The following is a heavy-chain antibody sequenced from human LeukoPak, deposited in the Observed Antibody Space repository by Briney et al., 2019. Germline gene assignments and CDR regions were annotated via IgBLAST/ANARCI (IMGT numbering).Heavy chain of an antibody. V-gene: IGHV4-59*12. J-gene: IGHJ4*02. CDR2: IYYSGST. D-gene: IGHD5-18*01. Sequence: SETLSLTCTVSGGSISSYYWSWIRQPPGKGLEWIGYIYYSGSTNYNPSLKSRVTISVDKSKNQFSLKLSAVTAADTAVYYCARVKGYSYGHDYWGQGTLVTVSS. CDR3: ARVKGYSYGHDY. CDR1: GGSISSYY.